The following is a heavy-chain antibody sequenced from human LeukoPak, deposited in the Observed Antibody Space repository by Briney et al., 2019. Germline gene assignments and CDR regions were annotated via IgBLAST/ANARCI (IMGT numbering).Heavy chain of an antibody. CDR1: GYTFTSYD. CDR2: MNPNSGNT. D-gene: IGHD3-3*01. V-gene: IGHV1-8*03. Sequence: ASVKVSCKASGYTFTSYDINWVRQATGQGLEWMGWMNPNSGNTGYAQKFQGRVTITRNTSISTAYMELSSLRSEDTAVYYCARGSGGVLRFLESVYYMDVWGKGTTVTVSS. J-gene: IGHJ6*03. CDR3: ARGSGGVLRFLESVYYMDV.